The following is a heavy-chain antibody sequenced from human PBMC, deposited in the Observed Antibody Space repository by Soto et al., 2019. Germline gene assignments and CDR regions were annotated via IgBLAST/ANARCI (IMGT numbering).Heavy chain of an antibody. Sequence: GVTLRLSCAAAGFTFSSYSMHWVRQAPGKGLEWVAVISYDGSNKYYADSGKGRFTIYRDNSKNTLYLQMNSLRAEDTAAYYGAKDGGLSIGAFECRGKGAMVAVSS. CDR3: AKDGGLSIGAFEC. CDR1: GFTFSSYS. V-gene: IGHV3-30*18. D-gene: IGHD3-16*01. J-gene: IGHJ4*02. CDR2: ISYDGSNK.